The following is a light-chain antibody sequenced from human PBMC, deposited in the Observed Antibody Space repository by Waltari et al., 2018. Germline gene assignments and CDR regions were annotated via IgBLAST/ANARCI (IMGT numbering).Light chain of an antibody. CDR2: GGS. CDR3: QHYGSSPLFA. V-gene: IGKV3-20*01. Sequence: EIVLTQSPGTLSLSPGETATLSCRASQSVSRTSLAWYQQKPGQAPRLLILGGSRRATGIPDRFSGSGSGIDFTLTISRLEPEDFAVYYCQHYGSSPLFAFGPGTKVDIK. CDR1: QSVSRTS. J-gene: IGKJ3*01.